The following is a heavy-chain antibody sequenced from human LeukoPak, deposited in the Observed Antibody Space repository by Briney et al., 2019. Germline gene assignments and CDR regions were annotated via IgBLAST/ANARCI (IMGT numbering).Heavy chain of an antibody. V-gene: IGHV4-59*01. CDR2: IYYSGST. J-gene: IGHJ4*02. Sequence: SETLSLTCTVSGGSISSYYWSWIRQPPGKGLEWIGYIYYSGSTNYNPSLKSRVTISVDTSKNQFSLKLSSVTAADTAVYYCARASDYYDSSGYFDYWGQGTLVTVSS. CDR1: GGSISSYY. CDR3: ARASDYYDSSGYFDY. D-gene: IGHD3-22*01.